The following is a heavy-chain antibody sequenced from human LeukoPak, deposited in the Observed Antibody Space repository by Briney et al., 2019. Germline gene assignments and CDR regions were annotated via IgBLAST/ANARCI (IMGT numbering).Heavy chain of an antibody. CDR2: IIPILGIA. CDR3: ATPGTVTTLDYYYYGMDV. J-gene: IGHJ6*02. Sequence: SVKVSCKASGGTFSSYAISWVRQAPGQGLEWMGRIIPILGIANYAQKFQGRVTITADKSTSTAYMELSSLRSEDTAVYYCATPGTVTTLDYYYYGMDVWGQGTTVTVSS. V-gene: IGHV1-69*04. CDR1: GGTFSSYA. D-gene: IGHD4-11*01.